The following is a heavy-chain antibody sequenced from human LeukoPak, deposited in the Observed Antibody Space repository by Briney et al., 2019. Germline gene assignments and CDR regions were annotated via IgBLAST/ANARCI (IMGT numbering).Heavy chain of an antibody. CDR3: ARLHPYYYDSSGYYLYYFDY. J-gene: IGHJ4*02. CDR1: GGSFSGYY. D-gene: IGHD3-22*01. CDR2: INHSGST. Sequence: SETLSLTCAVYGGSFSGYYWSWIRQPPGKGLEWIGEINHSGSTNYNPSLKSRVTISVDTSKNQFSLKLSSVTAADTAVYYCARLHPYYYDSSGYYLYYFDYWGQGTLVTVSS. V-gene: IGHV4-34*01.